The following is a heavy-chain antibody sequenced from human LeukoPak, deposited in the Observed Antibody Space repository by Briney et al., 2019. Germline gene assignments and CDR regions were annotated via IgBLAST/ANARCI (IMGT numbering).Heavy chain of an antibody. V-gene: IGHV4-61*02. CDR3: ARAPMPNYYYYYMDV. J-gene: IGHJ6*03. CDR2: IYTSGST. D-gene: IGHD2-2*01. Sequence: SQTLSLTCTVSGGSISSGSYYWSWIRQPAGKGLEWIGRIYTSGSTNYNPSLKSRVTISVDTSKNQFSLKLSSVTAADTAVYYCARAPMPNYYYYYMDVWGKGTTVTVSS. CDR1: GGSISSGSYY.